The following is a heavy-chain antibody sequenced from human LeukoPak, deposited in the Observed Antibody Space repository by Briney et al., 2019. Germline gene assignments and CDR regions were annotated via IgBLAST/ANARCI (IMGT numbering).Heavy chain of an antibody. J-gene: IGHJ4*02. CDR3: ARDTFGPMDY. CDR2: IKEDGSEK. Sequence: GGSLRLSCAASGFTFSNFWMSWVRQAPGKGLEWVANIKEDGSEKYYVDSVKGRFTVSRDNAKNSLYLQMNSLRADDTAVYYCARDTFGPMDYWGRGTLVTVSS. V-gene: IGHV3-7*01. D-gene: IGHD3-16*01. CDR1: GFTFSNFW.